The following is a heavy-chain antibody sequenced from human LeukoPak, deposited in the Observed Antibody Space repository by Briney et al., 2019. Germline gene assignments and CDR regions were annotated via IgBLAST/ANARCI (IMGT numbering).Heavy chain of an antibody. D-gene: IGHD6-13*01. Sequence: GGSLRLSCAASGFIVSSKYMSWVRQAPGKGLEWVSGIYSNGNTYYADPVKGRFTISRDNSKNTLYLQMNSLRAEDTAVYYCAKNRDSSSWYVAFDIWGQGTMVTVSS. CDR3: AKNRDSSSWYVAFDI. J-gene: IGHJ3*02. V-gene: IGHV3-66*03. CDR1: GFIVSSKY. CDR2: IYSNGNT.